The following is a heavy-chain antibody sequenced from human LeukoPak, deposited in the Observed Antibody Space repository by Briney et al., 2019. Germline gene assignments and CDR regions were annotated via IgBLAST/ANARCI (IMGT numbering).Heavy chain of an antibody. CDR3: ARDKESSGWYETKY. D-gene: IGHD6-19*01. Sequence: GGSLRLSCGASGFTFSSYGMHWVRQAPGKGLEWVAFIRSDGSVKYCADSVKGRFTISRDNAKNSLYLQMNSLRAEDTAVYYCARDKESSGWYETKYWGQGTLVTVSS. CDR2: IRSDGSVK. V-gene: IGHV3-30*02. J-gene: IGHJ4*02. CDR1: GFTFSSYG.